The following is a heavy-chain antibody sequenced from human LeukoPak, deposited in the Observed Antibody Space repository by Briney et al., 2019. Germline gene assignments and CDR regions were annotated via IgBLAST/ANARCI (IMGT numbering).Heavy chain of an antibody. V-gene: IGHV4-61*05. CDR3: ARSLYGDTLNY. CDR2: IYYSGST. CDR1: GGSISSSSYY. J-gene: IGHJ4*02. Sequence: SETLSLTCTVSGGSISSSSYYWGWIRQPPGKGLEWIGYIYYSGSTNYNPSLKSRVTISVDTSKNQFSLKLSSVTAADTAVYYCARSLYGDTLNYWGQGTLVTVSS. D-gene: IGHD4-17*01.